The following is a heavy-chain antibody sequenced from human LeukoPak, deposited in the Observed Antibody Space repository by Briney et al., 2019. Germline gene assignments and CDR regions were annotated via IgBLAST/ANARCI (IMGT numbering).Heavy chain of an antibody. CDR3: ARDERYDSSGYPFDH. D-gene: IGHD3-22*01. J-gene: IGHJ4*02. CDR1: GYTFTSYG. CDR2: ISAYNGNT. Sequence: ASVKVSCKASGYTFTSYGISWVRQAPGQGLEWMGWISAYNGNTNYAQKLQGRVTMTTDTSTSTAYMELRSLRSDDTAVYYCARDERYDSSGYPFDHWGQGTLVTVSS. V-gene: IGHV1-18*01.